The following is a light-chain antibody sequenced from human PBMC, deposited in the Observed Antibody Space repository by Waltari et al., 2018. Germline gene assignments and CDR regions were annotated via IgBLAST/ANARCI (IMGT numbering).Light chain of an antibody. Sequence: QSALTQPASVSGSPGQSISIHCTGTSRDVGGYNFVSWYQRLPGKAPKLIIYDVGNRPSGVSNRFSGSKSGNTASLIISGLQADDEADYYCCSYTRSGSLVFGGGTKLTVL. CDR2: DVG. V-gene: IGLV2-14*03. J-gene: IGLJ2*01. CDR1: SRDVGGYNF. CDR3: CSYTRSGSLV.